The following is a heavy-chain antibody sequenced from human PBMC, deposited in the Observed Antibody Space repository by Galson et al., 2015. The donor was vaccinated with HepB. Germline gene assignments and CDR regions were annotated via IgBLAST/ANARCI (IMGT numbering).Heavy chain of an antibody. CDR1: GGSFSGYY. V-gene: IGHV4-34*01. CDR2: INHSGST. CDR3: ARGPPRDIVVVVAASRRRPDDAFDI. D-gene: IGHD2-15*01. Sequence: LTCAVYGGSFSGYYWSWIRQPPGKGLEWIGEINHSGSTNYNPSLKSRVTISVDTSKNQFSLKLSSVTAADTAVYYCARGPPRDIVVVVAASRRRPDDAFDIWGQGTMVTVSS. J-gene: IGHJ3*02.